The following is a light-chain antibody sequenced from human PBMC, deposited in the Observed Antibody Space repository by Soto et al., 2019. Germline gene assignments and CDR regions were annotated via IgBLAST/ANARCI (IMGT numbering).Light chain of an antibody. J-gene: IGLJ2*01. CDR2: QDT. CDR1: KLGDKY. V-gene: IGLV3-1*01. Sequence: SYELTQPPSVSVSPGQTASITCSGDKLGDKYASGYQQKPGQSPVLVIYQDTKRPSGIPERFSGSNSGNTATLTISGTHAIDEADYYCQAWDSSTVVFCEGTKLTVL. CDR3: QAWDSSTVV.